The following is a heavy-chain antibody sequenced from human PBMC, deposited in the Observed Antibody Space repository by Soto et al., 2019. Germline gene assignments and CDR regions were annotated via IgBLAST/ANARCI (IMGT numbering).Heavy chain of an antibody. CDR1: GYTFTGYY. J-gene: IGHJ4*02. Sequence: SVKLSCKASGYTFTGYYMHWVRQAPGQGLEWMGWINPNSGGTNYAQKFQGRVTMTRDTSISTAYMELSRLRSDDTAVYYCARVNPYDSSGYFDYWGQGTLVTVS. CDR3: ARVNPYDSSGYFDY. D-gene: IGHD3-22*01. V-gene: IGHV1-2*02. CDR2: INPNSGGT.